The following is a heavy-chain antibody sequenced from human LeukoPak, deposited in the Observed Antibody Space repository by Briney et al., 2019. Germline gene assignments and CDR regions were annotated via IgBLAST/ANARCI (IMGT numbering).Heavy chain of an antibody. CDR2: ISAYNGNT. CDR1: GYTFTSYG. D-gene: IGHD3-10*01. J-gene: IGHJ6*02. CDR3: ARDDYYGSGSYSYGMDV. Sequence: ASVKVSCKASGYTFTSYGISWVRQAPGQGLEWMGWISAYNGNTNYAQKLQGRVTMTTDTSTSTAYMELRSLRSGDTAVYYCARDDYYGSGSYSYGMDVWGQGTTVTVSS. V-gene: IGHV1-18*01.